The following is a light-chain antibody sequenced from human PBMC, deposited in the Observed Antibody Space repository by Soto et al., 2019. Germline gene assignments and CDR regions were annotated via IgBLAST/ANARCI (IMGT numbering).Light chain of an antibody. CDR1: QSVSSSY. CDR2: GPS. J-gene: IGKJ5*01. CDR3: QQFGSSPPRIT. V-gene: IGKV3-20*01. Sequence: EFVLTQSPGTLSLSPGERATLSCRASQSVSSSYIAWYQQKPGQAPRLLIYGPSSRATGIPDRFSGSGSGTDFPLTISRLEPEDFALYYCQQFGSSPPRITFGQGTRLEIK.